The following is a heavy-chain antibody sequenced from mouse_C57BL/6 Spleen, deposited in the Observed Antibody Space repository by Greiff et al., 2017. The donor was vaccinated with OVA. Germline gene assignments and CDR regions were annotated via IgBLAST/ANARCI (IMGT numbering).Heavy chain of an antibody. CDR2: IRSKSNNYAT. V-gene: IGHV10-1*01. Sequence: EVMLVESGGGLVQPKGSLKLSCAASGFSFNTYAMNWVRQAPGKGLEWVARIRSKSNNYATYYADSVKDRFTISRDDSESMLYLQMNNLKTEDTAMYYCVRRGTTNYCDYWGQGTTLTVSS. CDR3: VRRGTTNYCDY. D-gene: IGHD1-1*01. J-gene: IGHJ2*01. CDR1: GFSFNTYA.